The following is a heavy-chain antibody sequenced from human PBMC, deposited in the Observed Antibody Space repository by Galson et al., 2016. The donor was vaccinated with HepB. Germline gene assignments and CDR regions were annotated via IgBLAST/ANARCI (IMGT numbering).Heavy chain of an antibody. CDR1: GFTFSYYL. D-gene: IGHD6-6*01. V-gene: IGHV3-7*01. J-gene: IGHJ3*02. CDR3: ATPGGSSDVFDI. CDR2: INQDGSEK. Sequence: SLRLSCAASGFTFSYYLMTWVRQAPGKGLEWVANINQDGSEKYYVDPVKGRFTISRDNAKNSLYLQMNSLRAEDTAVYYCATPGGSSDVFDIWGQGTMVTVSS.